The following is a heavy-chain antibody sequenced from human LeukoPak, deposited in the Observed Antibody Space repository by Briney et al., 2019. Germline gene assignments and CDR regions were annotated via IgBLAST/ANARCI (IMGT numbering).Heavy chain of an antibody. Sequence: ASVKVSCKVSGYTLTEFSMHWVRQAPGKGLEWMGGFDPEDGETIYAQELQGRVTMTRDTPTDTAYMELSSLRSEDTAVYYCATWYYYDSSDYYLADYWGQGTLVTVSP. J-gene: IGHJ4*02. D-gene: IGHD3-22*01. CDR1: GYTLTEFS. CDR3: ATWYYYDSSDYYLADY. V-gene: IGHV1-24*01. CDR2: FDPEDGET.